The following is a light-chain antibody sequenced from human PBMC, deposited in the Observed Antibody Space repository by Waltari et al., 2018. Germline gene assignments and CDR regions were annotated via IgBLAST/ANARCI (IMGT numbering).Light chain of an antibody. J-gene: IGLJ1*01. CDR3: SSYTSSKTYV. V-gene: IGLV2-14*03. Sequence: QSALTQPASVSGSPGQSITISCTGTSSDVGRYKYVSWYQQNPGKAPKLIIHDVSDRPLGVSNRFSGAKLGNTASLTISGLQAEDEADYYCSSYTSSKTYVFGTGTKVTVL. CDR2: DVS. CDR1: SSDVGRYKY.